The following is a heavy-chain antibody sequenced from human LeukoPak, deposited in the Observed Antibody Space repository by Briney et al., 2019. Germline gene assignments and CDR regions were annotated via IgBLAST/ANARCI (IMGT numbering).Heavy chain of an antibody. CDR3: ARESGYSSGWYEGYFDY. Sequence: PGGSLRLSCAASGFTVSSNYMSWVRQAPGKGLEWVSVIYSGGSTYYADSVKGGFTISRDNSKNPLYLQMNSLRAEDTAVYYCARESGYSSGWYEGYFDYWGQRTLVTVSS. CDR2: IYSGGST. V-gene: IGHV3-53*01. J-gene: IGHJ4*02. D-gene: IGHD6-19*01. CDR1: GFTVSSNY.